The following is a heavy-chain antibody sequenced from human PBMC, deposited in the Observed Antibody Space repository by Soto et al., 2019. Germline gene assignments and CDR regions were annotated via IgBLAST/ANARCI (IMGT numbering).Heavy chain of an antibody. J-gene: IGHJ4*02. CDR1: GFTFSSYA. CDR3: AKVRTWTYLDY. D-gene: IGHD1-1*01. V-gene: IGHV3-23*01. CDR2: ISGSGDTT. Sequence: EVQVLESGGDLVQPGGSLRLSCAASGFTFSSYAMTWVRQAPGRGLEWVSSISGSGDTTYYADSVEGRFTISRDNSKNTQYLQMNSLRSEDTAVYYCAKVRTWTYLDYWGQVTLVTVSS.